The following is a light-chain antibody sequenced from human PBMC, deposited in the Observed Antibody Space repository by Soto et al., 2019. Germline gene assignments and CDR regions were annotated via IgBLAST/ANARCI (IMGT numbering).Light chain of an antibody. CDR3: ETWDTNTRV. CDR1: SGHSSYI. CDR2: FEGSGTY. Sequence: QSVLTQSSSASASLGSSVKITCTLSSGHSSYIIAWHQQQPGKAPRHLMKFEGSGTYNKGSGIPDRFSGSSSGADRYLTISNLQFEDEADYYCETWDTNTRVFGGGTQLTVL. V-gene: IGLV4-60*02. J-gene: IGLJ3*02.